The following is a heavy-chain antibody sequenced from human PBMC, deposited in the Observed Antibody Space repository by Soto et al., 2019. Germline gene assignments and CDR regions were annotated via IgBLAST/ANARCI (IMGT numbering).Heavy chain of an antibody. V-gene: IGHV1-69*12. CDR3: ATRLRCYEDNWFDP. J-gene: IGHJ5*02. Sequence: QVQLVQSGAEVKNPGSSVKVSCKAAGGTFSSYAISWVRQAPGQRLEWMGGIIPIFGTANYEQKFQGRVAITADESTSTADMELSSLRSEDTAVYYCATRLRCYEDNWFDPWSQGTLVAVS. CDR2: IIPIFGTA. CDR1: GGTFSSYA. D-gene: IGHD5-12*01.